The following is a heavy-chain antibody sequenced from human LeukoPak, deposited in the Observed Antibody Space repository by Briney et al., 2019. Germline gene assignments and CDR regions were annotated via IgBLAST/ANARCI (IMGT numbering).Heavy chain of an antibody. CDR1: GFTFSSYA. D-gene: IGHD3-3*01. J-gene: IGHJ4*02. CDR2: ISGSGGST. V-gene: IGHV3-23*01. CDR3: AGRDFWSGYFDY. Sequence: PGGSLRLSCAASGFTFSSYAMSWVRQAPGKGLEWVSAISGSGGSTYYADSVKGRFTISKENSKNTLSLQMNSLRAEDTAVYYCAGRDFWSGYFDYWGQGTLVTVSS.